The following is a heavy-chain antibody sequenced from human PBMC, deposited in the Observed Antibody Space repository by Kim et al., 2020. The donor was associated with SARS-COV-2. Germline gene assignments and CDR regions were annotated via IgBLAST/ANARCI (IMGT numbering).Heavy chain of an antibody. V-gene: IGHV7-4-1*02. Sequence: ASVKVSCKASGYTFTSYAMNWVRQAPGQGLEWMGWINTNTGNPTYAQGFTGRFVFSLDTSVSTAYLQISSLKAEDTAVYYCARSGGYDEDTAMVDLDYWGQGTLVTVSS. J-gene: IGHJ4*02. CDR1: GYTFTSYA. CDR2: INTNTGNP. D-gene: IGHD5-18*01. CDR3: ARSGGYDEDTAMVDLDY.